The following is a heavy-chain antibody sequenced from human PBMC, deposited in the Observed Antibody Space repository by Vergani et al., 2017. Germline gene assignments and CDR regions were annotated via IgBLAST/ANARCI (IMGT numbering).Heavy chain of an antibody. Sequence: VQLVQSGAEVKKPGASVKVSCKASGYTFTGYYMHWVRQAPGQGLEWMGIIYPGDSDTRYSPSFQGQVTISADKSISTAYLQWSSLKASDSAMYYCARLGGYGYFDYWGQGTLVTVSS. D-gene: IGHD5-12*01. V-gene: IGHV5-51*01. CDR3: ARLGGYGYFDY. J-gene: IGHJ4*02. CDR1: GYTFTGYY. CDR2: IYPGDSDT.